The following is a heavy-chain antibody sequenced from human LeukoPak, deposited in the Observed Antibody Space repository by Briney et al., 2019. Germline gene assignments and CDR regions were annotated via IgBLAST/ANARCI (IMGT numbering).Heavy chain of an antibody. D-gene: IGHD3-22*01. CDR2: ISGSGDST. Sequence: GGSLRLSCATSGFTLSTYWTHWVRQAPGKGLQWVSAISGSGDSTDYADSVKGRFTISRDNSKNILFLQMSSLRADDTAIYYCARQVGFCSDSTCYFDYWGQGALVTVSS. V-gene: IGHV3-23*01. J-gene: IGHJ4*02. CDR1: GFTLSTYW. CDR3: ARQVGFCSDSTCYFDY.